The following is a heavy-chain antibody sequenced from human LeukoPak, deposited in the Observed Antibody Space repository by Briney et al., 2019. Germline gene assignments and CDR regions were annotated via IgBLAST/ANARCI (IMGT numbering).Heavy chain of an antibody. CDR3: ARDRQNYYGSGSQATYYYYYMDV. V-gene: IGHV3-7*01. Sequence: PGGSLRLSCADSGFTFSSYWMSWVRQAPGKGLEWVANIKQDGSEKYYVDSVKGRFTISRDNAKNSLYLQMNSLRAEDTAVYYCARDRQNYYGSGSQATYYYYYMDVWGKGTTVTISS. D-gene: IGHD3-10*01. CDR2: IKQDGSEK. CDR1: GFTFSSYW. J-gene: IGHJ6*03.